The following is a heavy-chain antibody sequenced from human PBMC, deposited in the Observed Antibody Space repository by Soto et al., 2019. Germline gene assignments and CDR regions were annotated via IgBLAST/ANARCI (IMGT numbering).Heavy chain of an antibody. CDR3: ARAGGLGALAVDY. Sequence: QLQLQESGSGLVKPSQTLSLTCAVSGGSISSGGYSWSWIRQPPGKGLEWIGYIYHSGSTYYNPSLKSRVTISVDRSKNQFSLNLSSVTAAATAVYYCARAGGLGALAVDYWGQGTLVTVSA. V-gene: IGHV4-30-2*01. J-gene: IGHJ4*02. CDR1: GGSISSGGYS. CDR2: IYHSGST. D-gene: IGHD6-19*01.